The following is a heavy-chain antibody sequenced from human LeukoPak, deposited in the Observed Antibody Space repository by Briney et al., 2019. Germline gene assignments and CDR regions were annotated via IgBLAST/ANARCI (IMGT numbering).Heavy chain of an antibody. CDR3: SRPGGVDSRSGFYRGYYYMDV. Sequence: PSETLSLTCAVSGGSFSGYYWNWIRQSPGKGLEWIGEINHSGSTNFNPSLKSRVSISVDTSKNQFSLKLSSVTAADTGVYYCSRPGGVDSRSGFYRGYYYMDVWGKGTTVIVSS. CDR1: GGSFSGYY. CDR2: INHSGST. V-gene: IGHV4-34*01. D-gene: IGHD3-3*01. J-gene: IGHJ6*03.